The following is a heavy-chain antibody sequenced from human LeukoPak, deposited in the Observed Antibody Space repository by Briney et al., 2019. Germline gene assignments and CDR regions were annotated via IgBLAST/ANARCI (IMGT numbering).Heavy chain of an antibody. CDR1: GYTLTELS. CDR2: FDPEDGET. V-gene: IGHV1-24*01. CDR3: ATVLGGSNWFDR. J-gene: IGHJ5*02. Sequence: ASVKVSCKVSGYTLTELSMHWVRQAPGKGLEWMGGFDPEDGETIYAQKFQGRVTMTEDTSTDTAYMELSSLRSEDTAVYYCATVLGGSNWFDRWGQGTLVTVSS. D-gene: IGHD3-16*01.